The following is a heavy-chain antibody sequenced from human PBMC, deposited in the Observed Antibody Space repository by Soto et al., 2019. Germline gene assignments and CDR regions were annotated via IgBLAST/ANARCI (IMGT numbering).Heavy chain of an antibody. CDR2: INAGNGNT. CDR1: GYTFTSYA. J-gene: IGHJ5*02. V-gene: IGHV1-3*01. D-gene: IGHD6-13*01. Sequence: ASVKVSCKASGYTFTSYAMHWVRQAPGQRLEWMGWINAGNGNTKYSQKFQGRVTITRDTSASTAYMELSSLRSEDTAVYYCARSSGWYVWFDPWGQGTLFTVSS. CDR3: ARSSGWYVWFDP.